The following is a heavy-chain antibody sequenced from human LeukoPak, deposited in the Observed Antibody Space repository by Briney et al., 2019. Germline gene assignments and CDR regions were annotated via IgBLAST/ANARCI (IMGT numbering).Heavy chain of an antibody. V-gene: IGHV3-23*01. Sequence: GGSLRLSCAASGFTFSSYAMHWVRQAPGKGLEWVSTISGSGASTYYADSVKGRFTISRDNAKNSLYLQMNSLRAEDTAVYYCAKAGYSSSFTDHWGQGTLVTISS. CDR2: ISGSGAST. J-gene: IGHJ4*02. D-gene: IGHD6-13*01. CDR1: GFTFSSYA. CDR3: AKAGYSSSFTDH.